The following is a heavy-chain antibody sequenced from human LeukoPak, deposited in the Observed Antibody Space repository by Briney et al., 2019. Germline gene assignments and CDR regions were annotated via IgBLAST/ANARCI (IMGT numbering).Heavy chain of an antibody. CDR2: IYYSGAT. CDR3: ARDWGHGIVVVPAAILSPHRRPRYGMDV. J-gene: IGHJ6*02. D-gene: IGHD2-2*02. V-gene: IGHV4-31*03. Sequence: PSESLSLTCTVSGGSISSGGSYWSWIRQHPGKGLEWIGYIYYSGATHYNPSLKSRITISADTFKNQFSLKLSSVTAADTAVYYCARDWGHGIVVVPAAILSPHRRPRYGMDVWGQGTTVTVSS. CDR1: GGSISSGGSY.